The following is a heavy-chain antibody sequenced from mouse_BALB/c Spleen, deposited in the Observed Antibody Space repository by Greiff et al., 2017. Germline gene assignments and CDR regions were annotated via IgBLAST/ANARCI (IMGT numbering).Heavy chain of an antibody. J-gene: IGHJ4*01. CDR2: ISNLAYSI. V-gene: IGHV5-15*02. CDR3: ARRTVYAMDY. CDR1: GFTFSDYG. Sequence: EVMLVESGGGLVQPGGSRKLSCAASGFTFSDYGMAWVRQAPGKGPEWVAFISNLAYSIYYADTVTGRFTISRENAKNTLYLEMSSLRSEDTAMYYCARRTVYAMDYWGQGTSVTVSS. D-gene: IGHD1-1*01.